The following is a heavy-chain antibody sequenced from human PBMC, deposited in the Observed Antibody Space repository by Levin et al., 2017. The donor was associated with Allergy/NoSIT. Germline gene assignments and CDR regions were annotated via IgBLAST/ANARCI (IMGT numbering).Heavy chain of an antibody. V-gene: IGHV3-15*01. J-gene: IGHJ4*02. D-gene: IGHD3-10*01. CDR3: TTDMPWFEEPPDH. CDR1: GITFTNAW. CDR2: IKNGGAT. Sequence: GESLKISCAASGITFTNAWMTWVRQAPGKGLEWVGRIKNGGATDYAAPVKGRFTISRDDSKNTLYLQMNSLRTEDTAVYYCTTDMPWFEEPPDHWGQGTQVTVSS.